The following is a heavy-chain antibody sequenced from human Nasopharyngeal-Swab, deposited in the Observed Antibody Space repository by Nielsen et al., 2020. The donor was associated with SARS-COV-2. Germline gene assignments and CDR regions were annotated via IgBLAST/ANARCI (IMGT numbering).Heavy chain of an antibody. J-gene: IGHJ2*01. CDR1: GGSFSGYY. Sequence: GSLRLSCAVYGGSFSGYYWSWIRQPPGKGLEWIGYVYFSGSTNYNPSLKSRVTISVDTSKNQFSLKLTSVTAADTAVYYCARAANSGDWYFDLWGRGTLVTVSS. CDR2: VYFSGST. D-gene: IGHD1-26*01. V-gene: IGHV4-59*13. CDR3: ARAANSGDWYFDL.